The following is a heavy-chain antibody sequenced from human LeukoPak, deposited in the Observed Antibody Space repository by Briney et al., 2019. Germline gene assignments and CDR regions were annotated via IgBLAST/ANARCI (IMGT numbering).Heavy chain of an antibody. V-gene: IGHV1-18*01. CDR2: ISAYNGNT. J-gene: IGHJ4*02. Sequence: ASVKVSCKASGYTFTSYGISWVRQAPGQGLEWTGCISAYNGNTNYAQKLQGRVTMTTDTSTSTAYMELRSLRSDDTAVYYCARDLRGLRYFDWSPLEYWGQGTLVTVSS. D-gene: IGHD3-9*01. CDR1: GYTFTSYG. CDR3: ARDLRGLRYFDWSPLEY.